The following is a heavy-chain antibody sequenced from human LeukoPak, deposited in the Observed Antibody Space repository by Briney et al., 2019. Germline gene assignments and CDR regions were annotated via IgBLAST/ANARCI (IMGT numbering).Heavy chain of an antibody. CDR1: GYTFTSYY. CDR2: MNPNSGNT. V-gene: IGHV1-8*02. J-gene: IGHJ4*02. Sequence: GASVKVSCKASGYTFTSYYMHWVRQATGQGLEWMGWMNPNSGNTGYAKKCHGRVTMTRNTSISTVYMELSSLRSEDTAVYYCARGRGVRGSSSWYWVYWGQGTLVTVSS. CDR3: ARGRGVRGSSSWYWVY. D-gene: IGHD6-13*01.